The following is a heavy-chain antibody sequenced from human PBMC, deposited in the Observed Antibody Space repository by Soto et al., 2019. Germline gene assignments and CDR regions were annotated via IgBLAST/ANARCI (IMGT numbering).Heavy chain of an antibody. Sequence: SETLSLTCTVSGGSISSYYWSWIRQPAGKGLEWIGRIYTSGSTNYNPSLKSRVTMSVDTSKNQFSLKLSSVTAADTAVYYCARVAGEAAAGDYFDYWGKGTLVTVSS. CDR1: GGSISSYY. D-gene: IGHD6-13*01. J-gene: IGHJ4*02. CDR2: IYTSGST. V-gene: IGHV4-4*07. CDR3: ARVAGEAAAGDYFDY.